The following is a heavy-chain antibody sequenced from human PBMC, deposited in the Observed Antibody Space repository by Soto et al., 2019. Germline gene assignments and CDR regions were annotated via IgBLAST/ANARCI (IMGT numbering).Heavy chain of an antibody. J-gene: IGHJ4*02. CDR1: GYTFRDYS. D-gene: IGHD1-26*01. CDR3: ARDLGGSPGAGTFDY. Sequence: ASVKVSCKASGYTFRDYSISWVRQAPGQGLEWMGWISAYNGNTNYAQKLQGRVTMTTDTSTSTAYMELRSLRSDDTAVYYCARDLGGSPGAGTFDYWGQGTLVTVSS. CDR2: ISAYNGNT. V-gene: IGHV1-18*01.